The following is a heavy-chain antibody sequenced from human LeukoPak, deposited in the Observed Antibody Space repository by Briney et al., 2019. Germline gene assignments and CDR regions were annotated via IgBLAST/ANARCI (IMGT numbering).Heavy chain of an antibody. D-gene: IGHD6-19*01. CDR2: IKEDGSEK. CDR1: GFTLSTYW. Sequence: PGGSLRLSCAASGFTLSTYWMSWVRQAPGKGLEWVANIKEDGSEKYYVDSVKGRSTISRDNAKNSLYLQMNSLKVEDTAVYHCARARLAVSGNYFENWGQGTLVTVSS. V-gene: IGHV3-7*04. CDR3: ARARLAVSGNYFEN. J-gene: IGHJ4*02.